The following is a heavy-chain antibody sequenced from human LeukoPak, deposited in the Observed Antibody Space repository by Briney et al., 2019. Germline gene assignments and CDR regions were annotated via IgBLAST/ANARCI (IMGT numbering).Heavy chain of an antibody. V-gene: IGHV4-59*08. CDR2: IYYSGST. J-gene: IGHJ4*02. CDR1: GGSISSYY. Sequence: PSETLSLTCTVSGGSISSYYWSWIRQPPGKGLEWIGYIYYSGSTNYNPSLKSRVTISVDTSKNQFSLKLSSVTAADTAVYYCARHPSHYYDSSGYYKGWGQGTLVTVSS. D-gene: IGHD3-22*01. CDR3: ARHPSHYYDSSGYYKG.